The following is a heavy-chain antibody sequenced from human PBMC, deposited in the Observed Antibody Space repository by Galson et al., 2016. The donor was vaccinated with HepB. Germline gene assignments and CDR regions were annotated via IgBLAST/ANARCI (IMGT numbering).Heavy chain of an antibody. CDR2: IKSNPDGGST. Sequence: SLRLSCAASGFTLINAWMNRVRQAPGKGLEWVGRIKSNPDGGSTDYAAPAKGRFIISRDDSKNTVNLQMNSLKTEDTAVYYCTTDTGRLRCTSAGCNAPNPYVGVDVWGQGTTVTVSS. CDR1: GFTLINAW. J-gene: IGHJ6*02. CDR3: TTDTGRLRCTSAGCNAPNPYVGVDV. D-gene: IGHD2-2*01. V-gene: IGHV3-15*01.